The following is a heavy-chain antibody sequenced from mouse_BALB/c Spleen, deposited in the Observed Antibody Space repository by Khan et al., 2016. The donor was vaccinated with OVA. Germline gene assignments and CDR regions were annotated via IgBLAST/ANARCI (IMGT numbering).Heavy chain of an antibody. Sequence: QIQLVQSGPELKKPGEIVRISCKASGYTFTTAGMQWVQKMPGKGLKWIGWINTHSGVPKYAEDFKGRFVFSLETSASTAYLQITNLKNEDTATYFCARGGAAFYRNDGGAMDSWGQGTSVTVSS. V-gene: IGHV9-4*02. CDR2: INTHSGVP. CDR1: GYTFTTAG. CDR3: ARGGAAFYRNDGGAMDS. D-gene: IGHD2-14*01. J-gene: IGHJ4*01.